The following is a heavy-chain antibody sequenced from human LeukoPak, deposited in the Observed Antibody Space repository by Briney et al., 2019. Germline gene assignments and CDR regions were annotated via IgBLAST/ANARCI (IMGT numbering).Heavy chain of an antibody. CDR2: INHSGST. D-gene: IGHD3-22*01. V-gene: IGHV4-34*01. CDR3: ARGFSSHDSSGYHFGY. Sequence: SETLSLTCAVYGGSFSGYYWSWIRQPPGKGLEWIGEINHSGSTNYNPSLKSRVTISVDTSKNQFSLKLSSVTAADTAVYYCARGFSSHDSSGYHFGYWGQGTLVTVSS. J-gene: IGHJ4*02. CDR1: GGSFSGYY.